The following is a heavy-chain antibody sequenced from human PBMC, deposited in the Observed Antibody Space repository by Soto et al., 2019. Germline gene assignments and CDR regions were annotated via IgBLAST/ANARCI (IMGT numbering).Heavy chain of an antibody. D-gene: IGHD2-8*01. V-gene: IGHV3-23*04. CDR2: ISGDGADT. CDR1: GFTFTSNA. Sequence: VQLVESGGGVVQPGRSLRLSCAASGFTFTSNAMSWVRQAPGKGLEWVSAISGDGADTYYADSVRGRFTISRDNSKNTLSLQMNSLTDEDTARYYCVKDFRCADWGQGTLVTVSS. CDR3: VKDFRCAD. J-gene: IGHJ4*02.